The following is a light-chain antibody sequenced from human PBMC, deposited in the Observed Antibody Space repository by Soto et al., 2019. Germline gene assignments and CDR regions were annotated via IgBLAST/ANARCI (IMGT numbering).Light chain of an antibody. CDR2: GAS. CDR3: QQVGSSSWT. CDR1: QSVSSSY. V-gene: IGKV3-20*01. J-gene: IGKJ1*01. Sequence: ESVLTQSPGTLSLSPGEKATLSCRASQSVSSSYLAWYQQKPGQAPRLLIDGASSRATGIPDRFSGSGSGTDFTLTVSRLEPEDFAVYYCQQVGSSSWTFGQGTKVEIK.